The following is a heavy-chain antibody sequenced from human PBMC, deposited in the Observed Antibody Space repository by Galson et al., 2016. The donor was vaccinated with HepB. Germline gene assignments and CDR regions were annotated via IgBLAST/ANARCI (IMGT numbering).Heavy chain of an antibody. CDR1: GFTVSNNY. CDR2: IYSGDST. D-gene: IGHD6-13*01. Sequence: SLRLSCAASGFTVSNNYMRWVRQAPGKGLEWVSLIYSGDSTYYADSVKGRFTISRDNSKNTLYLQMNSLRDGDTAVYYCARGGGPAADVWGQGTLVTVSS. J-gene: IGHJ4*02. V-gene: IGHV3-66*01. CDR3: ARGGGPAADV.